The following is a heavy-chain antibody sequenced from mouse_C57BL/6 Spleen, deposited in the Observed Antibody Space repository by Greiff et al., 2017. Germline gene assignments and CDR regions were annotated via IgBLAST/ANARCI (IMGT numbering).Heavy chain of an antibody. D-gene: IGHD1-1*01. CDR1: GYAFSSYW. CDR3: AKTLGSSGGYWYFDV. CDR2: IYPGDGDT. Sequence: VQRVESGAELVKPGASVKISCKASGYAFSSYWMNWVKQRPGKGLEWIGQIYPGDGDTNYNGKFKGKATLTADKSSSTAYMQLSSLTSEDSAVYFCAKTLGSSGGYWYFDVWGTGTTVTVSS. J-gene: IGHJ1*03. V-gene: IGHV1-80*01.